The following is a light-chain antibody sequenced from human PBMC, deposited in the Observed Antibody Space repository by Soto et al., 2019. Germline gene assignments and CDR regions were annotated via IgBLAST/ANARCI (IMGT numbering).Light chain of an antibody. CDR1: QSVSSN. V-gene: IGKV3-15*01. J-gene: IGKJ1*01. CDR2: GAS. Sequence: EIVLTQSPVTLSVSLVEGATLSCRASQSVSSNLAWYRQKPGQAPRLLIYGASTRATGIPARFSGRGSGTEFTLTISSLQSEDFAIYYCHQYNNWPAFGQGTKVDIK. CDR3: HQYNNWPA.